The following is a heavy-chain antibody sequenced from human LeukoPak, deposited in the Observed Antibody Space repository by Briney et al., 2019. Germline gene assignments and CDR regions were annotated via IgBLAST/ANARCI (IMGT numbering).Heavy chain of an antibody. Sequence: SETLSLTCTVSGGSISSYYWSWIRQPPGKGLECIVYFYYSGSPNYNPSRKSRVTISVDTSKNQFSLKLSCVTAADTAVYYCARVDREDTAIIDYWGQGTLVTVSS. D-gene: IGHD5-18*01. CDR1: GGSISSYY. CDR3: ARVDREDTAIIDY. CDR2: FYYSGSP. V-gene: IGHV4-59*01. J-gene: IGHJ4*02.